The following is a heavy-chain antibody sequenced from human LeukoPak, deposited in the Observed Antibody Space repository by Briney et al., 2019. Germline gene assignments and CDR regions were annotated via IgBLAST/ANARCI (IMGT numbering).Heavy chain of an antibody. V-gene: IGHV1-46*01. CDR2: INPSGGST. CDR3: AGGPYYYDSSGYYYDY. Sequence: GASVKVSCKASGYTFTSYYMHWVRQAPGQGLEWMGIINPSGGSTSYAQKFQGRVTMTRDTSTSTVYMELSSLRSEDTAVYYCAGGPYYYDSSGYYYDYWGQGTLVTVSS. CDR1: GYTFTSYY. D-gene: IGHD3-22*01. J-gene: IGHJ4*02.